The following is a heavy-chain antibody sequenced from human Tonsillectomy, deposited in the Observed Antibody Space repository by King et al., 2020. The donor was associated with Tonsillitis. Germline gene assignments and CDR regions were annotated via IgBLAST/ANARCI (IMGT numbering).Heavy chain of an antibody. CDR2: IYFTGNT. J-gene: IGHJ4*02. D-gene: IGHD4-17*01. CDR3: ARGPTCGDYND. Sequence: QLQESGPGLVMPSETLSLTCTVSSASINNYYWSWIRQPPGKGLEWIGYIYFTGNTNYNPSLRSRVTISIDTSKTRFSLKMDSVTAEDTAVYYCARGPTCGDYNDWGQGTLVTVS. V-gene: IGHV4-59*01. CDR1: SASINNYY.